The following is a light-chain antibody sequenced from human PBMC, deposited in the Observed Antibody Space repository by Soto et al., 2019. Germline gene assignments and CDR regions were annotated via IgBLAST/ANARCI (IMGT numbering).Light chain of an antibody. CDR3: QQYITYPYT. Sequence: ESLLTQSPGTRSSSPRATATLPCGARQPVTSNCLAWYQQKPGQAPRLLFFGASIRATGIPDRFSGGGSGTDFTLTITRLEPEDFAVYYCQQYITYPYTFGQGTRLEIK. CDR1: QPVTSNC. J-gene: IGKJ5*01. CDR2: GAS. V-gene: IGKV3-20*01.